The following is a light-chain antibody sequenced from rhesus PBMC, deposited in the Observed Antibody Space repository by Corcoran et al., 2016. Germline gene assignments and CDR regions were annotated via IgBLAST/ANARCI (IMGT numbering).Light chain of an antibody. CDR2: GSS. Sequence: DIQMTQSPSSLSSSVGDRVTITCRASQDISTYLAWYQQKPGKFPKVLIHGSSILESGVPSRFHGSGPGTDVTLTSSSLHPEDVATYFCQQHKSYPLTFGPGTKLDIK. CDR1: QDISTY. J-gene: IGKJ3*01. V-gene: IGKV1-25*02. CDR3: QQHKSYPLT.